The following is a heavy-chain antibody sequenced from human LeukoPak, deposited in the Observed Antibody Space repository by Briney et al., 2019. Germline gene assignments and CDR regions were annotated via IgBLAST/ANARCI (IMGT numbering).Heavy chain of an antibody. CDR3: VVGGAGGGYFPN. V-gene: IGHV3-7*01. CDR2: MKEDGSDE. Sequence: GGPLSLSFAPFDFSLGDPPMSWVRQLAGKGRGGVAKMKEDGSDEKYVDSVKGRFTISRDNAKNSLYLQMNSLRPEDTAVYFCVVGGAGGGYFPNWGQGSLVIVSS. J-gene: IGHJ1*01. D-gene: IGHD3-16*01. CDR1: DFSLGDPP.